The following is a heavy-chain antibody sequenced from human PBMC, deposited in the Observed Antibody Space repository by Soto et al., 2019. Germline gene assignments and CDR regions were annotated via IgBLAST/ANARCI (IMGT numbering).Heavy chain of an antibody. V-gene: IGHV1-2*02. D-gene: IGHD3-22*01. J-gene: IGHJ4*02. CDR2: INPNSGGT. CDR3: ARSRSYYDSSGPLDY. Sequence: ASGKVSCKASGYTFTGYYMHWVRQAPGQGLEWMGWINPNSGGTNYAQKFQGRVTMTRDTSISTAYMELSRLRSDDTAVYYCARSRSYYDSSGPLDYWGQGTLVTVSS. CDR1: GYTFTGYY.